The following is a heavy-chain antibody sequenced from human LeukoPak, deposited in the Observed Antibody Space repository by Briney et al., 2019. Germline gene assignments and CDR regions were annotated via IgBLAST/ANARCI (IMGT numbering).Heavy chain of an antibody. CDR1: GGSISSYY. V-gene: IGHV4-4*07. Sequence: SETLSLTCTVSGGSISSYYWSWIRQPAGKGLEWIGRIYTSGSTNYYPSLKSRVTISVDTSKNQFSLKLSSVTAADTAVYYCARGRYYYGSGSYYNSAAFDIWGQGTMVTVSS. D-gene: IGHD3-10*01. CDR2: IYTSGST. CDR3: ARGRYYYGSGSYYNSAAFDI. J-gene: IGHJ3*02.